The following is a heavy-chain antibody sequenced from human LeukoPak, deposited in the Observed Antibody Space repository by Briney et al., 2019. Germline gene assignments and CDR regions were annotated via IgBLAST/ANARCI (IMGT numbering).Heavy chain of an antibody. D-gene: IGHD6-19*01. J-gene: IGHJ6*03. CDR2: IYTSGST. V-gene: IGHV4-4*07. CDR3: ARAQKNGWYYYYYMDV. Sequence: PSETLSLTCTVSGDSISNFHWSWIRQPAGKGLEWIGRIYTSGSTNYNPSLKSRVTMSVDTSKNQFSLKLSSVTAADTAVYYCARAQKNGWYYYYYMDVWGKGTTVTVSS. CDR1: GDSISNFH.